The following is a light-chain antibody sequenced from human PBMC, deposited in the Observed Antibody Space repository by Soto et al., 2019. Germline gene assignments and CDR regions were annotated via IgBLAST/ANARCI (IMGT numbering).Light chain of an antibody. V-gene: IGKV3-20*01. CDR2: DAS. J-gene: IGKJ5*01. CDR3: QQYGGSPIT. CDR1: QSVGSS. Sequence: EIVLTQSPGTLSLSPGQRATLSCRASQSVGSSLAWYRQRAGESPTLLIADASIRAAGIPDRFSGSGSETDFSLSISRLEPEDFALYYCQQYGGSPITFGLGTRLEIK.